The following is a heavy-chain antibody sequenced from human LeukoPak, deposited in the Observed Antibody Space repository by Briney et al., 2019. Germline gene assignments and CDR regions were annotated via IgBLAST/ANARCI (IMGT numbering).Heavy chain of an antibody. V-gene: IGHV4-59*11. J-gene: IGHJ3*02. Sequence: SETLSLTCAVSGGSLSSQYWSWIRQPPGKGVEWIGYIYYSEKTYYSPSLHSRVTISVDTSKNHFSLKLTSVTTADTAVYYCARLLDNDSSGDPDTFDMWGQGTMVTVSS. CDR2: IYYSEKT. D-gene: IGHD3-22*01. CDR1: GGSLSSQY. CDR3: ARLLDNDSSGDPDTFDM.